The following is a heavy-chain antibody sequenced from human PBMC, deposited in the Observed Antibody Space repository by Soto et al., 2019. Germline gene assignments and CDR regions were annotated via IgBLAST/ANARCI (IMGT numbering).Heavy chain of an antibody. V-gene: IGHV4-39*01. CDR2: IYYSGST. J-gene: IGHJ3*02. Sequence: WVRQAPGKGLEWIGSIYYSGSTYYNPSLKSRVTISVDTSKNQFSLKLSSVTAAGTAVYYCASARGLYYYGSGRGAFDIWGQGTMVTVSS. CDR3: ASARGLYYYGSGRGAFDI. D-gene: IGHD3-10*01.